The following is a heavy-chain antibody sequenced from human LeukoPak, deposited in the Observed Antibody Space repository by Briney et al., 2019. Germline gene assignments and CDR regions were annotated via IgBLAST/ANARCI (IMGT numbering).Heavy chain of an antibody. D-gene: IGHD1-26*01. Sequence: GGSLRLSCAASGFTFSSFSMNWVRQAPGKGLEWVSSISSSFNYLYYADSVKGRFTISRDNAKNSLYLQMNSLRAEDTAVYYCARPSAYSPDGFDVWGQGTMITISS. J-gene: IGHJ3*01. CDR1: GFTFSSFS. CDR3: ARPSAYSPDGFDV. V-gene: IGHV3-21*01. CDR2: ISSSFNYL.